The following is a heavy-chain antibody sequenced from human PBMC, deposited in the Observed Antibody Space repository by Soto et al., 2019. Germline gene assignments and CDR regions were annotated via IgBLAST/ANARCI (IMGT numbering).Heavy chain of an antibody. V-gene: IGHV4-34*01. CDR1: GGSFSGYY. CDR3: ARSWFGELIGSFSHWFDP. Sequence: SETLSLTCAVYGGSFSGYYWSWIRQPPGKGLEWIGEINHSGSTNYNPSLKSRVTISVDTSKNQFSLKLSSVTAADTAVYYCARSWFGELIGSFSHWFDPWGQGTLVTVSS. J-gene: IGHJ5*02. D-gene: IGHD3-10*01. CDR2: INHSGST.